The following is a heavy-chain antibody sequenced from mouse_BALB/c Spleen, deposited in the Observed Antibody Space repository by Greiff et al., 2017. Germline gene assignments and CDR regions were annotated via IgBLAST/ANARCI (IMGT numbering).Heavy chain of an antibody. Sequence: QLQQSGAELVRPGSSVKISCKASGYAFSSYWMNWVKQRPGQGLEWIGQIYPGDGDTNDNGKFKGKATLTADKSSSTAYMQLSSLTSEDSAVYVCARSPYDYDSFDYWGQGTTLTVSS. CDR1: GYAFSSYW. D-gene: IGHD2-4*01. CDR2: IYPGDGDT. J-gene: IGHJ2*01. CDR3: ARSPYDYDSFDY. V-gene: IGHV1-80*01.